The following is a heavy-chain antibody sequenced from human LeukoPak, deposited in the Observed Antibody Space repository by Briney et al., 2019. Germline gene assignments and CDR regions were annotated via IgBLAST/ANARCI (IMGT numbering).Heavy chain of an antibody. Sequence: GASVKVSCKASGYTFTGYYMHWVRQAPGQGLEWMGWINPNSGGTNYAQKFQGRGTMTRDTSISTAYMELSRLRSDDTAVYYCARDHGEYSSSPGWFDPWGQGTLVTVSS. V-gene: IGHV1-2*02. J-gene: IGHJ5*02. CDR3: ARDHGEYSSSPGWFDP. CDR1: GYTFTGYY. D-gene: IGHD6-6*01. CDR2: INPNSGGT.